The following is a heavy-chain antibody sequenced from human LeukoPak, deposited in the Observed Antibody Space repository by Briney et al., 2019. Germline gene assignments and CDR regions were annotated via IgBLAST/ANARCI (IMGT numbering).Heavy chain of an antibody. CDR3: ARGGIAAHLPGN. V-gene: IGHV1-3*01. CDR1: GYTFTSYA. Sequence: GASVKVSCTASGYTFTSYAMHWVRQAPGQRLEWMGWINAGNGNTKYSQKFQGRVTITRDTSASTAYMELSSLRSEDTAVYYCARGGIAAHLPGNWGQGTLVTVSS. D-gene: IGHD6-13*01. J-gene: IGHJ4*02. CDR2: INAGNGNT.